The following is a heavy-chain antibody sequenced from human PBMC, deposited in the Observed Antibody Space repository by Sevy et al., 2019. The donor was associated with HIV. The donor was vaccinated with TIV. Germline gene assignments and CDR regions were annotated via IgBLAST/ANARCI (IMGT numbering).Heavy chain of an antibody. CDR2: IRYDGRNK. V-gene: IGHV3-30*02. Sequence: GGSLRLSCAASGFTFSSYGMHWVRQAPGKGLEWVGFIRYDGRNKYYAHSVKGRFTISRDNSKNTLYLQMNSLRAEDTAVYYCAAQEKNYFDYWGQGTLVTVSS. J-gene: IGHJ4*02. CDR3: AAQEKNYFDY. CDR1: GFTFSSYG.